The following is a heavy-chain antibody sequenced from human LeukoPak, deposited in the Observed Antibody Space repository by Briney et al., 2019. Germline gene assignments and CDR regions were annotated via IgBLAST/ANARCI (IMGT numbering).Heavy chain of an antibody. D-gene: IGHD6-6*01. CDR2: ISSSGSTI. Sequence: GGSLRLSCAASGFTFSDYYMSWIRQAPGKGLEWVSYISSSGSTIYYADSVKGRLTIARDTAKNSLYLQMNSLRAEDPAVYYCARPKFDSSSSLDAFDIWGQGTMVTVSS. CDR1: GFTFSDYY. V-gene: IGHV3-11*01. CDR3: ARPKFDSSSSLDAFDI. J-gene: IGHJ3*02.